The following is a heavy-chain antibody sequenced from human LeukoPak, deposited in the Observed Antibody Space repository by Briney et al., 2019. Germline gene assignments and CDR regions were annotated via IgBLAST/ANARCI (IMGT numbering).Heavy chain of an antibody. Sequence: PSETLSLTCAVYGGSFSGYYWSWIRQPPGKGLEWIGEINHSGSTNYNPSLKSRVTISVDTSKNQFSLKLSSVTAADTAVYYCARGLIYYGSGGFDYWGQGTLVTVSS. CDR3: ARGLIYYGSGGFDY. CDR2: INHSGST. J-gene: IGHJ4*02. CDR1: GGSFSGYY. V-gene: IGHV4-34*01. D-gene: IGHD3-10*01.